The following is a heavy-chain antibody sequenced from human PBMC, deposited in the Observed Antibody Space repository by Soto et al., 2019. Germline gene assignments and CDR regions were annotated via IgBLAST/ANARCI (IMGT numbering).Heavy chain of an antibody. CDR2: ISAYNGNT. CDR3: AREGPAPYYYYGMYV. CDR1: GYSFTTYG. Sequence: QVQLVQSGGEVKKPGASVKVSCKTSGYSFTTYGISWVRQAPGQGLEWMGGISAYNGNTNYAQKLQGRVTMTPDTSSSTAYLELRILRSDATAVYYCAREGPAPYYYYGMYVWGQGSTFTVSS. J-gene: IGHJ6*02. V-gene: IGHV1-18*01.